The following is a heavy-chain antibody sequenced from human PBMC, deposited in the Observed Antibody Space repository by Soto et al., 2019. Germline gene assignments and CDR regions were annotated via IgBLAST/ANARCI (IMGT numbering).Heavy chain of an antibody. CDR2: VFHSGIT. Sequence: VQLRESGPGQVKTSGTLSLTCAVSGGSMKPTNWWRCVRQPPAKGLEWIGEVFHSGITRYNPSLKSRATVSVYTSKNQFFLNLASVPAADKAVYYCTKDEAGSPFRYWGQGALVTVSS. CDR3: TKDEAGSPFRY. J-gene: IGHJ4*02. CDR1: GGSMKPTNW. V-gene: IGHV4-4*02. D-gene: IGHD3-10*01.